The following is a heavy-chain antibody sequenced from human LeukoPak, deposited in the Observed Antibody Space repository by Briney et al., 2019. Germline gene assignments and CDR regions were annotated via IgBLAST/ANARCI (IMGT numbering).Heavy chain of an antibody. V-gene: IGHV3-23*01. CDR2: ISGSGGST. CDR3: AKSSRIRPHDAFDI. CDR1: GFTFSSYA. J-gene: IGHJ3*02. D-gene: IGHD2-2*01. Sequence: GGSLRLSCAASGFTFSSYAMSWVRQAPGKGLEWVSAISGSGGSTYYAGSVKGRFTISRDNSKNSMELQMNSLRAQDTAVYDCAKSSRIRPHDAFDIWGQGTMVTVSS.